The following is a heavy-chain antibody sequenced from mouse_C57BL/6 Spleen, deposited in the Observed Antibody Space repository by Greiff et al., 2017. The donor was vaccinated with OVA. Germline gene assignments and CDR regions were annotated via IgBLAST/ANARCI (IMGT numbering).Heavy chain of an antibody. CDR3: ARSYYYGSSYPFDY. D-gene: IGHD1-1*01. CDR1: GYTFTDYN. CDR2: INPNNGGT. J-gene: IGHJ2*01. Sequence: DVKLQESGPELVKPGASVKMSCKASGYTFTDYNMHWVKQSHGKSLEWIGYINPNNGGTSYNQKFKGKATLTVNKSSSTAYMELRSLTSEDSAVYYCARSYYYGSSYPFDYWGQGTTLTVSS. V-gene: IGHV1-22*01.